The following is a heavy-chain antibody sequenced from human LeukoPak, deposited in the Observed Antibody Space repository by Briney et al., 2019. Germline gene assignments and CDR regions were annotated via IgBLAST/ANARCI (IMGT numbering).Heavy chain of an antibody. CDR1: GGSISSYY. CDR2: INHSGST. CDR3: ARDWVVGPNGGYFDP. Sequence: PSETLSLTCTVSGGSISSYYWSWIRQPPGKGLEWIGEINHSGSTNYNPSLKSRATISVDTSKNQFSLQLSSVTDADTAVYYCARDWVVGPNGGYFDPWGQGTLVTVSS. D-gene: IGHD1-26*01. J-gene: IGHJ5*02. V-gene: IGHV4-59*12.